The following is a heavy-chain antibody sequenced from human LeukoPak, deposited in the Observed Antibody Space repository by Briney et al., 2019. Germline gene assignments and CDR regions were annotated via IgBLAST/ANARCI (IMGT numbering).Heavy chain of an antibody. V-gene: IGHV3-9*01. J-gene: IGHJ4*02. Sequence: GGSLRLSCAASGFTFDDYAMHWVRQAPGKGLEWVSGISWNSGSIGYADSVKGRFTISRDNAKNSLYLQMNSLRAEDTALYYCAKGIRYFDWSDLDYWGQGTLVTVSS. D-gene: IGHD3-9*01. CDR3: AKGIRYFDWSDLDY. CDR1: GFTFDDYA. CDR2: ISWNSGSI.